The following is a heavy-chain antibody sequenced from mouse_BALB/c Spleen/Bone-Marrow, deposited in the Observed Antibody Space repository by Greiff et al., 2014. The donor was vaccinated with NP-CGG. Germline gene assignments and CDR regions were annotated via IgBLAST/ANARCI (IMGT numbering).Heavy chain of an antibody. V-gene: IGHV1S81*02. J-gene: IGHJ2*01. CDR1: GYTFTSYW. CDR2: INPSNGRT. CDR3: AGPFDY. Sequence: VQLQQSGAELVKPGASVKLSCKASGYTFTSYWMHWVKQGPGQGLEWIGEINPSNGRTNYNEKFKSKATLTVDKPSSTAYMQLSSLTSEDSAVYYCAGPFDYWGQGTTLTVSS.